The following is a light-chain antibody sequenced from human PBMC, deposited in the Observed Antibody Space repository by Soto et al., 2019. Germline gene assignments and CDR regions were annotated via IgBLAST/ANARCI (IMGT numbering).Light chain of an antibody. Sequence: QSALTQPASVSGSPGQSITISCTGTDSDIGNYNYVSWYQQHPGKAPKLMIYGVTNRPSGVSDRFSGSKSGNAASLTISGLQAEDEADYYCSSYTSYTTLWGLGGGTKVTV. CDR2: GVT. CDR1: DSDIGNYNY. J-gene: IGLJ3*02. CDR3: SSYTSYTTLWG. V-gene: IGLV2-14*01.